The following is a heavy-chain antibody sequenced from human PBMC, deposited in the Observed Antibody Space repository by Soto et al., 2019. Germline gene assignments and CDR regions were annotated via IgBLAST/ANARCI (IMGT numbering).Heavy chain of an antibody. V-gene: IGHV1-2*04. J-gene: IGHJ6*02. CDR1: GYTFTSYG. D-gene: IGHD6-13*01. CDR3: ARESSSSWYERADYYGMDV. CDR2: INPNSGGT. Sequence: GASVKVSCKASGYTFTSYGISWVRQAPGQGLEWMGWINPNSGGTNYAQKFQGWVTTTRDTSISTAYMELSRLRSDDTAVYYCARESSSSWYERADYYGMDVWGQGTTVTVSS.